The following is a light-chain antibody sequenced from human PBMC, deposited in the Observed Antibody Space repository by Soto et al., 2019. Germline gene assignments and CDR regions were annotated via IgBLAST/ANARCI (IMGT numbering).Light chain of an antibody. CDR1: QNIRGNE. CDR3: QDYGTSHPWT. CDR2: GGS. Sequence: EVVLTQSPGALSLSPGEGVTLSCRASQNIRGNELAWYRQKRVQAPRLLIYGGSSRAEGIPDRFSGRGTGTTFTLTISRLEPENSAVYYCQDYGTSHPWTFGQGTKLEIK. J-gene: IGKJ1*01. V-gene: IGKV3-20*01.